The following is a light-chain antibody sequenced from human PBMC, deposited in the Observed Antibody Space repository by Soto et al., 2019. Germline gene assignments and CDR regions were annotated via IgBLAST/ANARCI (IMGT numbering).Light chain of an antibody. CDR1: QSIDSW. Sequence: DIQMTQSPSTLSASVGDRVTITCRAGQSIDSWLAWYQQKPGKAPKLLIYDASSLESGVPSRFSGSGSGTEFTLTISSLQPDDSATYYCQQYNTYSWMFGQGTKVEIK. CDR2: DAS. J-gene: IGKJ1*01. V-gene: IGKV1-5*01. CDR3: QQYNTYSWM.